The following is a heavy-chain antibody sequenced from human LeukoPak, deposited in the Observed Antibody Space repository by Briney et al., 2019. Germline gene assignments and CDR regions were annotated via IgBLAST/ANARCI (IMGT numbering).Heavy chain of an antibody. CDR1: GFTVSSDY. D-gene: IGHD3-10*01. Sequence: SGGSLRLSCSVSGFTVSSDYVSWVRQAPGKGLEWVSVVYPRGQTYYADSVKGRFTLSRDTLNNTLHLQMNSLRVEDTAVYYCARQTPEYYFGSGRKFDSWGQGTLVTVSS. V-gene: IGHV3-66*04. J-gene: IGHJ4*02. CDR2: VYPRGQT. CDR3: ARQTPEYYFGSGRKFDS.